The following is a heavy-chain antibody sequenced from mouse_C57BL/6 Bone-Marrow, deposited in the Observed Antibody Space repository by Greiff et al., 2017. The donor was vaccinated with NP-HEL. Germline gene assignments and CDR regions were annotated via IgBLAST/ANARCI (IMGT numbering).Heavy chain of an antibody. J-gene: IGHJ4*01. Sequence: VQLQQSGAELARPGASVKLSCKASGYTFTSYGLSWVKQRTGQGLEWIGEIYPRSGNTYYNEKFKGKATLTADKSSSKAYMELRSLTSEDSAVYFCARWGYHYAMDYWGQGTSVTVSS. CDR2: IYPRSGNT. V-gene: IGHV1-81*01. CDR1: GYTFTSYG. CDR3: ARWGYHYAMDY. D-gene: IGHD2-14*01.